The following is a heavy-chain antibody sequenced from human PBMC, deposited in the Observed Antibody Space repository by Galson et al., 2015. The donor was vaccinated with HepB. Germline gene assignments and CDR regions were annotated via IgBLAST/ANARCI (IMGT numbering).Heavy chain of an antibody. D-gene: IGHD6-13*01. V-gene: IGHV1-69-2*01. CDR2: VDPEDGET. J-gene: IGHJ4*02. CDR1: GYTFTDYY. CDR3: AHRGRVGYSSSWDY. Sequence: VKVSCKVSGYTFTDYYMHWVQQAPGKGLEWMGLVDPEDGETIYAEKFQGRVTITKDTSKNQVVLTMTNMDPVDTATYYCAHRGRVGYSSSWDYWGQGTLVTVSS.